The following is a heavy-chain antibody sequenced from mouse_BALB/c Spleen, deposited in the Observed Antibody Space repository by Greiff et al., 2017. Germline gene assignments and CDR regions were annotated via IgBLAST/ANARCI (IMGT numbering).Heavy chain of an antibody. J-gene: IGHJ3*01. CDR1: GYTFTSYY. Sequence: VQRVESGPELVKPGASVKMSCKASGYTFTSYYIHWVKQRPGQGLEWIGWIYPGDGSTKYNEKFKGKTTLTADKSSSTAYMLLSSLTSEDSAIYFCAKDTTATRTFAYWGQGTLVTVSA. V-gene: IGHV1S56*01. CDR3: AKDTTATRTFAY. CDR2: IYPGDGST. D-gene: IGHD1-2*01.